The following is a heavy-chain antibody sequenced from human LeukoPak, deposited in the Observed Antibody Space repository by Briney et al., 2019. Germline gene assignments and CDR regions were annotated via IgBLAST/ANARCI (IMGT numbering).Heavy chain of an antibody. V-gene: IGHV4-4*02. CDR2: IYHSGST. Sequence: SETLSLTCAVSGGSISSSNWWSWVRQPLGKGLEWIGEIYHSGSTNYNPSLKSRVTISVDKSKNQFSLKLSSVTAADTAVYYCASRIAAAGILDPWGQGTLVTVSS. CDR1: GGSISSSNW. D-gene: IGHD6-13*01. J-gene: IGHJ5*02. CDR3: ASRIAAAGILDP.